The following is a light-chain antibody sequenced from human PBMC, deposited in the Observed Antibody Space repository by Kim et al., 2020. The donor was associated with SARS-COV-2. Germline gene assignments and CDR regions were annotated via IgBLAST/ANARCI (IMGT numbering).Light chain of an antibody. CDR2: DVT. Sequence: GQSVTISCTGTSSDVGGSNFVSWYQHHPGTAPKLIIYDVTERPSGVPDRYSGSKSGNTASLTISGLQAEDEADYNCCSYAGGHAWVFGGGTQLTVL. CDR3: CSYAGGHAWV. J-gene: IGLJ3*02. CDR1: SSDVGGSNF. V-gene: IGLV2-11*01.